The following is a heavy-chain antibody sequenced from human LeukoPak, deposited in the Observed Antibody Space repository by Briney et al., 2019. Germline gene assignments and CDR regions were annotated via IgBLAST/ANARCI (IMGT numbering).Heavy chain of an antibody. Sequence: PSETLSLTCTVSSGSISSSSYYWGWIRQPPGKGLEWIGSIYYSGSTYYNPSLKSRVTISVDTSKNQFSLKLSSVTAADTAVYYCARVDGQLYYYYYYMDVWGKGTTVTVSS. J-gene: IGHJ6*03. V-gene: IGHV4-39*07. CDR2: IYYSGST. CDR1: SGSISSSSYY. D-gene: IGHD1-1*01. CDR3: ARVDGQLYYYYYYMDV.